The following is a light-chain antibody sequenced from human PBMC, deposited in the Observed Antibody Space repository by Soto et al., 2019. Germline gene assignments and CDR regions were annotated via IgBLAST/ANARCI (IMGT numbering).Light chain of an antibody. CDR1: QSVKSNY. J-gene: IGKJ1*01. V-gene: IGKV3-20*01. CDR3: QHYDSSPPT. CDR2: GAS. Sequence: EIVLTQSPGTLSLSPGERATLSCRASQSVKSNYLAWYQQKPGQAPRLLIYGASSRATGIPDRFSGSGSGTDFTLTISRLEPEDFAVFFCQHYDSSPPTFGQGTKVEIK.